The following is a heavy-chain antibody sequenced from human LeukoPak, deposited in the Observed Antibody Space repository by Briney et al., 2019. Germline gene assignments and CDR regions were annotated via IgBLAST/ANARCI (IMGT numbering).Heavy chain of an antibody. D-gene: IGHD3-3*01. V-gene: IGHV1-46*01. CDR3: ARVLVNYDFWSGFDGFDP. J-gene: IGHJ5*02. Sequence: ASVKLSSKASGYTVTSYYMPWVGDAPGQGLEWMGIINPSGGSTSYAQKLQGRVTMTRDTSTSTVYMELSSLRSDDRAGHYCARVLVNYDFWSGFDGFDPWGRGTLVTVSS. CDR1: GYTVTSYY. CDR2: INPSGGST.